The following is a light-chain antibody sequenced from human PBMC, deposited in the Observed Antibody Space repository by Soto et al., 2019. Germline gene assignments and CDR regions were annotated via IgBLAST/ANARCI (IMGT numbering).Light chain of an antibody. V-gene: IGKV1-39*01. CDR2: AAS. CDR1: QSISNY. J-gene: IGKJ1*01. Sequence: DFQMTQSPYSLSASVGDRVTITFRASQSISNYLNWYQQKPGKAPRLLIHAASSLQSGVPSRFSGSGSGTDFTLTISSLQPEDFAIYYCQQSYNAPRTFGPGTKVEIK. CDR3: QQSYNAPRT.